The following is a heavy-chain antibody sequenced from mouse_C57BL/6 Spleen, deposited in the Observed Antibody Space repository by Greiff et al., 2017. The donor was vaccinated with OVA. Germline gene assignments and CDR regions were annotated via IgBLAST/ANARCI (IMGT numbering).Heavy chain of an antibody. D-gene: IGHD2-3*01. V-gene: IGHV2-2*01. CDR1: GFSLTSYG. Sequence: VQLQQSGPGLVQPSQSLSITCTVSGFSLTSYGVHWVRQSPGKGLEWLGVIWSGGSTDYNAAFISRLSISKDNSKSQVFFKMNSLQADDTAIYYCASPYDGYYLNYYAMDYWGQGTSVTVSS. CDR3: ASPYDGYYLNYYAMDY. J-gene: IGHJ4*01. CDR2: IWSGGST.